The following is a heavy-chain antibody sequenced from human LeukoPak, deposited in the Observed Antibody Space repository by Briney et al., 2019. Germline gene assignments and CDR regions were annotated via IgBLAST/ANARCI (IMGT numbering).Heavy chain of an antibody. J-gene: IGHJ4*02. Sequence: PSETLSLTCGVYGGSFSGYYWSWIRQPPGKGLEWIGEINHRGSTNYNPSLKSRVTISVDTSKNQFSLRLSSVTAADTAVYYCARDGRVTSALYNPLRFDYWGQGTLVTVSS. V-gene: IGHV4-34*01. CDR2: INHRGST. D-gene: IGHD1-1*01. CDR3: ARDGRVTSALYNPLRFDY. CDR1: GGSFSGYY.